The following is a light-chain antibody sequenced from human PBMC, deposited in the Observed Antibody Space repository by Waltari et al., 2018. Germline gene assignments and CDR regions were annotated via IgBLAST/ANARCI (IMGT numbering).Light chain of an antibody. Sequence: DIVMTQSPDSLSVSPGERATINCQSSQSISDSFNHRNYLAWYQQKPGQPPKLLISWASTRESGVPDRISGIGSGTDSSLTISSLQADDVAVYYCQQYYSSPPTFGQGTRLEMK. CDR1: QSISDSFNHRNY. CDR2: WAS. V-gene: IGKV4-1*01. J-gene: IGKJ5*01. CDR3: QQYYSSPPT.